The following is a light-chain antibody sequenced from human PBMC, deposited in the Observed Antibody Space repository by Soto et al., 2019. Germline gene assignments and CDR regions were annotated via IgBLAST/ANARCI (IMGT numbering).Light chain of an antibody. CDR3: QQRRTGPLP. J-gene: IGKJ4*01. Sequence: EIVMTQSPATLSVSPGEGATLSCKASQNVYNNLAWYQQRPGQPPRLLIYDASTRATGISARFSGSGYGTEFTLTISSLQSEDFAVYFRQQRRTGPLPFGGGPKADIK. CDR2: DAS. V-gene: IGKV3-15*01. CDR1: QNVYNN.